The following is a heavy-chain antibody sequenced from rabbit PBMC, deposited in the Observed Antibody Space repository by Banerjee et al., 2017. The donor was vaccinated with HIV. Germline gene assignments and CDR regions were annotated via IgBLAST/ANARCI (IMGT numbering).Heavy chain of an antibody. D-gene: IGHD8-1*01. CDR2: IDNGNGNT. CDR1: GFSFSDRDV. J-gene: IGHJ4*01. CDR3: ANYIYYTGFNL. V-gene: IGHV1S47*01. Sequence: QEQLVESGGGLVKPEGSLTLTCKASGFSFSDRDVMCWVRQAPGKGPEWIACIDNGNGNTFYASWVNGRFTISRSTSLNTVDLKMTSLTAADTATYFCANYIYYTGFNLWGQGTLVTVS.